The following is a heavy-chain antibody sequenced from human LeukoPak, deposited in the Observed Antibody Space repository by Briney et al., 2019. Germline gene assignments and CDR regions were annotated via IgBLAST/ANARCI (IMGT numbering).Heavy chain of an antibody. J-gene: IGHJ3*02. CDR2: IYPGGSGI. CDR1: GYSFTNYW. D-gene: IGHD6-19*01. CDR3: ARQLSSGWHHAAFDI. Sequence: GESLKSSCKGSGYSFTNYWIGWVRQMPGKGLEWMGIIYPGGSGIRYSPSFQGQVTISADKSINTAFLQWSSLRASDTAMYYCARQLSSGWHHAAFDIWGLGTLVTVSS. V-gene: IGHV5-51*01.